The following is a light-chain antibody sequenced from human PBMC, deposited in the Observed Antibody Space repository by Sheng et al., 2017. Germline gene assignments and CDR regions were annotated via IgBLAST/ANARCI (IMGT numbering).Light chain of an antibody. V-gene: IGKV1-NL1*01. J-gene: IGKJ3*01. CDR3: QHYHTPPIA. CDR1: QGLSNS. Sequence: DIQMTQSPSSLSASVGDRVTIACRASQGLSNSVAWYQQKPGKPLNSYFMLLLDWRLASLPQVXWHWIWELYTLIITSLQPEDSATYYCQHYHTPPIAFGPGTKVEVK. CDR2: LLL.